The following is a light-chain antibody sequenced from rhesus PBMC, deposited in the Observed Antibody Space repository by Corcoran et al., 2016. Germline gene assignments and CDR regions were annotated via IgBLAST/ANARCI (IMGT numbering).Light chain of an antibody. Sequence: TVVTQSPATLSLSPGERATLSCRASQNVGNNLAWYQQKPGQAPRLLNYYASTRATGVPDRFSGSGAGTDFTLTISSLEPEDVGVYYCQQSSKLYSFGQGTKVEIK. J-gene: IGKJ2*01. CDR1: QNVGNN. CDR2: YAS. CDR3: QQSSKLYS. V-gene: IGKV3-24*04.